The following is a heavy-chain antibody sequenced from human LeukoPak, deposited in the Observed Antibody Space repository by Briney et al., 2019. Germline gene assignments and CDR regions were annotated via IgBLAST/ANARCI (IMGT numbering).Heavy chain of an antibody. V-gene: IGHV3-48*03. CDR2: ISSSGSTI. Sequence: GGSLRLSCAASGFTFSNYEMNWVRQAPGKGLEWVSHISSSGSTINYADSVKGRFTISRDNAKKSLHLQMNSLRVEDTAVYYCATRRGYYWGQGTLVTGSS. J-gene: IGHJ4*02. CDR1: GFTFSNYE. CDR3: ATRRGYY.